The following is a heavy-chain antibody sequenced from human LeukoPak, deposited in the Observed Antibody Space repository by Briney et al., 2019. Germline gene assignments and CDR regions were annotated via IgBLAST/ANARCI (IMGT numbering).Heavy chain of an antibody. CDR1: GGTFCSYA. J-gene: IGHJ6*02. CDR3: ARDVYYYDSSGYYYYYGMDV. V-gene: IGHV1-69*04. D-gene: IGHD3-22*01. Sequence: GASVKVSCKASGGTFCSYAISWVRQAPGQGLEWMGRIIPILGIANYAQKFQGRVTITADKSTSTAYMELSSLRSEDTAVYYCARDVYYYDSSGYYYYYGMDVWGQGTTVTVSS. CDR2: IIPILGIA.